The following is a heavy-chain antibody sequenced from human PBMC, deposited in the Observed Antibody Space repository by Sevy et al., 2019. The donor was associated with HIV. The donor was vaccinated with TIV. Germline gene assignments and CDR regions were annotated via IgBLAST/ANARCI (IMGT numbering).Heavy chain of an antibody. CDR1: GGSISSYY. J-gene: IGHJ6*02. CDR2: IYYSGST. Sequence: SETLSLTCTVSGGSISSYYWSWIRQPPGKGLEWIGYIYYSGSTNYNPSLKSRVTISVDTSKNQFSLKLSSVTAADTAVYYCASWMGGDCDESPCYCYGMDVWGQGTTVTVSS. D-gene: IGHD2-21*02. V-gene: IGHV4-59*01. CDR3: ASWMGGDCDESPCYCYGMDV.